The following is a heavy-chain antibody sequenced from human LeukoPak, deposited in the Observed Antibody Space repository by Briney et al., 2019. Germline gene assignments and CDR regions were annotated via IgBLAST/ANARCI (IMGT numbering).Heavy chain of an antibody. D-gene: IGHD2-8*01. V-gene: IGHV3-66*01. CDR3: ARDRGVGSDAFDI. J-gene: IGHJ3*02. CDR2: IYSGGGST. CDR1: GFTVSSKY. Sequence: PGGSLRLSCAASGFTVSSKYMSWVRQAPGKGLEWVSVIYSGGGSTYYSESVKGRFTSSRDNSKNTLYLQMSSLRAEDTAMYYCARDRGVGSDAFDIWGQGTMVIVSS.